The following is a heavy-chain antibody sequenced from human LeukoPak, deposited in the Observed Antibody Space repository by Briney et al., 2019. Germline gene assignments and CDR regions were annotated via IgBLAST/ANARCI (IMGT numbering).Heavy chain of an antibody. CDR3: ARGGLPGGFDY. Sequence: GGSLRLSCAASGFTVSNSWMFWVRQAPGKGLMYVSEINNDGNRIRYVDSVKGRFTISRDGAKNTLFLQMNRLRDDDPAMYYCARGGLPGGFDYWGQGILVTVSS. J-gene: IGHJ4*02. D-gene: IGHD7-27*01. CDR1: GFTVSNSW. CDR2: INNDGNRI. V-gene: IGHV3-74*01.